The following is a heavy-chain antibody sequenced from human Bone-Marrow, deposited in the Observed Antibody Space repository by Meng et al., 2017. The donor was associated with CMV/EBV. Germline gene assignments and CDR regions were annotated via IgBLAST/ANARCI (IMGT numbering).Heavy chain of an antibody. V-gene: IGHV4-39*07. CDR3: TKTTRVPTA. J-gene: IGHJ1*01. D-gene: IGHD1-1*01. CDR1: GGSISSSSYY. CDR2: IYYSGRT. Sequence: SETLSLTCTVSGGSISSSSYYWGWIRQPPGKGLEWIGSIYYSGRTYYNPSLKSRVTILVDTSKNQVSLKLSSVTAADTAVYYCTKTTRVPTAWSQGTMVTVSS.